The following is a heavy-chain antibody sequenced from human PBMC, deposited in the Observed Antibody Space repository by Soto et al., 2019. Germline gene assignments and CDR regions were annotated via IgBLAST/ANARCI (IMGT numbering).Heavy chain of an antibody. D-gene: IGHD4-17*01. CDR1: GCSISSGGYY. Sequence: QVQLQDSGPGLVKPSQTLSLTCTVSGCSISSGGYYWSWIRQHPGKGLEWIGYIYYSGSTYYNPSLKSRVTISVDTSKNQFSLKLSSVTAADTAVYYCARSNYGGNLDYWGQGTLVTVSS. V-gene: IGHV4-31*03. CDR3: ARSNYGGNLDY. J-gene: IGHJ4*02. CDR2: IYYSGST.